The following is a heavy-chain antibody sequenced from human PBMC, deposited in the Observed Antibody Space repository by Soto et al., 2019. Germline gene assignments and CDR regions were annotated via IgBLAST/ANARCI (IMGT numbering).Heavy chain of an antibody. CDR2: IKQDGSEQ. Sequence: GGSLRLSCAASGFTFSSYWMSWVRQAPGRGLEWVANIKQDGSEQYYVDSVKGRFTISRDNAKNSLYLQMNSLRAEDTAVYYWARASAGNFGYWGQGTLVKSPQ. J-gene: IGHJ4*02. D-gene: IGHD6-13*01. V-gene: IGHV3-7*04. CDR3: ARASAGNFGY. CDR1: GFTFSSYW.